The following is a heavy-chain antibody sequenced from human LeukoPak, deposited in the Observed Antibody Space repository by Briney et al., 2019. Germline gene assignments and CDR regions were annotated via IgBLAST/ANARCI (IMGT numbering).Heavy chain of an antibody. CDR3: ARGGGMRSWYDFDY. V-gene: IGHV3-30*02. CDR2: IWYDGSDE. D-gene: IGHD6-13*01. CDR1: KFIFSDYG. Sequence: GGSLRLSCAASKFIFSDYGMHWVRQAPGKGLEWVAFIWYDGSDEYYADSLKGQLTISRDNSKNTLYLQMNSLTTEDTAVYYCARGGGMRSWYDFDYWGQGTLVTVSS. J-gene: IGHJ4*02.